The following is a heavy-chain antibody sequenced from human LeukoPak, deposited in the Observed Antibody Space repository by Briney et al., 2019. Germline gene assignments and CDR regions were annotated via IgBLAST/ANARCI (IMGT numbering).Heavy chain of an antibody. J-gene: IGHJ4*02. CDR2: INHSGST. Sequence: SETLSLTCVVYGGSFSGYYWSWIRQPPGKGLEWIGEINHSGSTNYNPSLKSRVTMSVDTSKNQFSLKLSSVTAADTAVYYCARDKEWGYSYVGGFDYWGQGTLVTVSS. D-gene: IGHD5-18*01. CDR1: GGSFSGYY. CDR3: ARDKEWGYSYVGGFDY. V-gene: IGHV4-34*01.